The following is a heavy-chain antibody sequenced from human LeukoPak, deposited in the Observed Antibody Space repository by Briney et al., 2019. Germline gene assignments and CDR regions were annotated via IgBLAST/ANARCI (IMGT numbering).Heavy chain of an antibody. CDR1: GFSFDDYA. V-gene: IGHV3-9*01. J-gene: IGHJ5*01. D-gene: IGHD5-12*01. CDR3: AKDSGAWLRKNWFDS. Sequence: GGSLRLSCAASGFSFDDYAMHWVRQAPGKGLEWVSGITWNSGSIAYADSVKGRFTISRDNAKNSLYLQMNSLRAEDTALYYCAKDSGAWLRKNWFDSWGQGTLVTVSS. CDR2: ITWNSGSI.